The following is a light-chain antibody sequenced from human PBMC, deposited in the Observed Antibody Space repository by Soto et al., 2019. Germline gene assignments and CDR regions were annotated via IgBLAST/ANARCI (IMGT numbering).Light chain of an antibody. CDR2: EVT. CDR1: SSDIGHYDY. V-gene: IGLV2-14*01. J-gene: IGLJ3*02. Sequence: QSVLTQPASVSGSPGQSITISCTGTSSDIGHYDYVSWYQQHPGKAPKLMIYEVTYRPSGVSDRFSGSRSGNTASLTISGLQAEDESDYYCSSYTSSTTWVFGGGTQLTVL. CDR3: SSYTSSTTWV.